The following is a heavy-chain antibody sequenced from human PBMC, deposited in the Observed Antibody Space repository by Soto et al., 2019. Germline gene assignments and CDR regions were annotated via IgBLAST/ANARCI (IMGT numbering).Heavy chain of an antibody. CDR3: ARVLRYFDWLYAPPDV. J-gene: IGHJ6*02. CDR1: GFTFSSYA. V-gene: IGHV3-30-3*01. CDR2: ISYDGSNK. D-gene: IGHD3-9*01. Sequence: SGGSLRLSCAASGFTFSSYAMHWVRQAPGKGLEWVAVISYDGSNKYYADSVKGRFTISRDNSKNTLYLQMNSLRAEDTAVYYCARVLRYFDWLYAPPDVWGQGTTVTVSS.